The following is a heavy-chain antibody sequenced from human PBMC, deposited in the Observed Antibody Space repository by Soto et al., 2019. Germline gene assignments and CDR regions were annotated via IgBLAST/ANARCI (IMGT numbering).Heavy chain of an antibody. Sequence: GSLRLSCAASGFTFSDYYMSWIRQAPGKGLEWVSYISSSSSHTNYADSVKGRFTISRDNAKNSLYLQMNSLRAEDTAVYYCARAPYSSSWYYFDYWGQGALVTVSS. D-gene: IGHD6-13*01. J-gene: IGHJ4*02. CDR2: ISSSSSHT. CDR3: ARAPYSSSWYYFDY. CDR1: GFTFSDYY. V-gene: IGHV3-11*05.